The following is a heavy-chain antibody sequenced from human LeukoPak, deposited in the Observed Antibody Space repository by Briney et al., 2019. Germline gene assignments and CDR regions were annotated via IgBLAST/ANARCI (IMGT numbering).Heavy chain of an antibody. Sequence: PSETLSLTCTVSGGSISSYYWSWIRQPPGKGLEWIGYIYYSGSTNYNPSLKSRVTISVDTSKNQFSLKLSSVTAADTAVYYCAMTPPPNYYGSGSSDHWFDPWGQGTLVTVSS. J-gene: IGHJ5*02. CDR1: GGSISSYY. CDR3: AMTPPPNYYGSGSSDHWFDP. D-gene: IGHD3-10*01. CDR2: IYYSGST. V-gene: IGHV4-59*12.